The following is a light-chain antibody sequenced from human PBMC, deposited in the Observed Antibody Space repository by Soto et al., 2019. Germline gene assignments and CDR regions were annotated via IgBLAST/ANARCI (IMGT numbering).Light chain of an antibody. V-gene: IGKV1-8*01. Sequence: AIRMTQAPSSFSASTGDRVTITCRASQCISSYLAWYQQKPGKAPKLLIYAASTLQSGVPSRFSGSGSGTDFTLTISCLQSEDFATYYCQQYYRYPPTFGQGTKV. CDR2: AAS. CDR1: QCISSY. J-gene: IGKJ1*01. CDR3: QQYYRYPPT.